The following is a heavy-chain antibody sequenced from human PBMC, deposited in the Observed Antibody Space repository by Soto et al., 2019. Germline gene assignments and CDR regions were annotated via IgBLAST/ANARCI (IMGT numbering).Heavy chain of an antibody. Sequence: GASVKVSCKGSGVTFSSYTISWLRQAPGQGLEWMGRIIPILGIANYAQKFQGRVTITADKSTSTAYMELSSLRSEDTAVYYCARDKITGLFDYWGQGTLVTVSS. J-gene: IGHJ4*02. V-gene: IGHV1-69*04. CDR3: ARDKITGLFDY. CDR2: IIPILGIA. CDR1: GVTFSSYT. D-gene: IGHD2-8*02.